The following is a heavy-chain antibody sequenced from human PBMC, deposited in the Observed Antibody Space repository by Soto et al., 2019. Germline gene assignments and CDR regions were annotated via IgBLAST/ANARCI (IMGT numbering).Heavy chain of an antibody. D-gene: IGHD2-2*03. CDR2: VYYNDDI. J-gene: IGHJ4*02. CDR3: AHGRSVGSTYYFEY. V-gene: IGHV2-5*01. CDR1: GFSLSTGAVG. Sequence: QITLKESGPTLVKPTQTLTLTCTFSGFSLSTGAVGVGWIRQPPGEAREWLALVYYNDDIRYSPSLKDRLTITNDTCKIQVVLTLTNMDLVDTATYFCAHGRSVGSTYYFEYWGQGTLVTVSS.